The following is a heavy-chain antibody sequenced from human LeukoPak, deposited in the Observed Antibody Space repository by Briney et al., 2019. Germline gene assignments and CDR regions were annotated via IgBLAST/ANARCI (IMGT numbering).Heavy chain of an antibody. CDR3: ARGIGLERRYFQFDY. Sequence: PGGSLRLSCVASGFTFRSYEMNRVRQVPGKALEWVSYIDFGGRIINYADHVKGRFTISRDNAKNSVYLQMNSLRAEDTAVYYCARGIGLERRYFQFDYWGQGILVTVSS. D-gene: IGHD1-1*01. CDR2: IDFGGRII. CDR1: GFTFRSYE. V-gene: IGHV3-48*03. J-gene: IGHJ4*02.